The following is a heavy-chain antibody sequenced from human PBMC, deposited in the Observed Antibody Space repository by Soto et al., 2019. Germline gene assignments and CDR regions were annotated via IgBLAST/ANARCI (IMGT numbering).Heavy chain of an antibody. V-gene: IGHV1-58*01. Sequence: ASVKVSCKASGFTFTSSAVQWVRQARGQRLEWIGWIVVGSGNTNYAQKFQERVTITRDMSTSTAYMELSSLRSEDTAVYYCAAGPYSSSWSPWFDPWGQGTLVTVSS. CDR1: GFTFTSSA. J-gene: IGHJ5*02. CDR3: AAGPYSSSWSPWFDP. D-gene: IGHD6-13*01. CDR2: IVVGSGNT.